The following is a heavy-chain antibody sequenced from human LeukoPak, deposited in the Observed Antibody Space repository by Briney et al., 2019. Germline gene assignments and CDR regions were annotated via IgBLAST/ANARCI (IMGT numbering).Heavy chain of an antibody. J-gene: IGHJ4*02. CDR1: GGSISSGGYS. V-gene: IGHV4-31*03. CDR3: ARDALGIYFDY. D-gene: IGHD7-27*01. Sequence: SETLSLTCTVSGGSISSGGYSWSWIRQHPGKGLEWIGYIYYSGSTYYNPSLKSRVTISVDTSKNQFSLKLSSVAAADTAVYYCARDALGIYFDYWGQGTLVTVSS. CDR2: IYYSGST.